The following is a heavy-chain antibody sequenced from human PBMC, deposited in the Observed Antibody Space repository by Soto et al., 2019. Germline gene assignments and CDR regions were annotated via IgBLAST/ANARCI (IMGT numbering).Heavy chain of an antibody. CDR1: GFTFDDYA. J-gene: IGHJ4*02. CDR3: AKDSSGSYYGKFDY. CDR2: ISWNSGSI. V-gene: IGHV3-9*01. Sequence: EVQLVESGGGLVQPGRSLRLSCAASGFTFDDYAMHWVRQDPGKGLEWVSGISWNSGSIGYADSVKGRFTISRDNAKDSLYLQMNSLRAEDTALYYCAKDSSGSYYGKFDYLVQGTLVTVSS. D-gene: IGHD1-26*01.